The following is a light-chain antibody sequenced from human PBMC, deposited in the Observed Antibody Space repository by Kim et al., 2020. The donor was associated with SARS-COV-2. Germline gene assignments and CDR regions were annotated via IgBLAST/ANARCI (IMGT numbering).Light chain of an antibody. CDR1: SGNIADNY. J-gene: IGLJ2*01. CDR3: QSYDISNVI. CDR2: EDS. V-gene: IGLV6-57*04. Sequence: NFMLTHPHSVSESPGNTVTISCTRTSGNIADNYVQWYQQRPGSAPTIVIYEDSERPSGVPDRFSGSIDTSSSSASLTISGLKTEDEADYYCQSYDISNVIFGGGTQVTVL.